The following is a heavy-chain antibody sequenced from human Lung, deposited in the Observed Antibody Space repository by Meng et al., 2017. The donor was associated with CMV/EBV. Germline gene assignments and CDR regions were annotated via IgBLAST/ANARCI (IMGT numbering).Heavy chain of an antibody. V-gene: IGHV4-30-4*01. J-gene: IGHJ4*02. CDR3: ARVGGCSGGGCYHRLFDY. D-gene: IGHD2-15*01. Sequence: QLQNSGPGLLHPSQTLSLTCTVSCGSISSGDYYWSWIRQPPGKGLEWIGYIYYTGSTYYNPSLKSRVIISVDTSKNQFSLKLNSVTAADTAVYYCARVGGCSGGGCYHRLFDYWGQGTLVTVSS. CDR1: CGSISSGDYY. CDR2: IYYTGST.